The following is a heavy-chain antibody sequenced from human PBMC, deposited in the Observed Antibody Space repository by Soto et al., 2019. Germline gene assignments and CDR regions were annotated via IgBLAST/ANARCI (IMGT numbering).Heavy chain of an antibody. V-gene: IGHV3-7*01. J-gene: IGHJ3*02. CDR3: ARDKRFLEWLPNDAFDI. Sequence: GGSLRLSCAASGFTFSSYWMSWVRQAPGKGLEWVANIKQDGSEKYYVDSVKGRFTISRDNAKNSLYLQMNSLRAEDTAVYYCARDKRFLEWLPNDAFDIWGQGTMVTVSS. CDR1: GFTFSSYW. D-gene: IGHD3-3*01. CDR2: IKQDGSEK.